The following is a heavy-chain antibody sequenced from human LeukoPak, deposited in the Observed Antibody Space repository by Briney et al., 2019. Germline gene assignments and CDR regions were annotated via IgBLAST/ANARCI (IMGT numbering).Heavy chain of an antibody. CDR2: INPNSGGT. CDR1: GYTFTGYY. D-gene: IGHD2-2*01. V-gene: IGHV1-2*04. Sequence: ASVKVSCKASGYTFTGYYMHWVRQAPGQGLEWMGWINPNSGGTNYAQKFQGWVTMTRDTSISTAYMELSRLRSDDTAVYYCARDFLGYCSSTSCSNDAFDIWGQGTMVTVSS. CDR3: ARDFLGYCSSTSCSNDAFDI. J-gene: IGHJ3*02.